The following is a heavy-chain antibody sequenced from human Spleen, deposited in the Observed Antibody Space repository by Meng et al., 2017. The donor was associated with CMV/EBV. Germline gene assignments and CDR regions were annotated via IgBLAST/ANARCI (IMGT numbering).Heavy chain of an antibody. CDR2: MNPNSGNT. CDR3: ARGSRAYNWNSLDY. D-gene: IGHD1-7*01. J-gene: IGHJ4*02. CDR1: GYTFTSYD. V-gene: IGHV1-8*02. Sequence: ASVKVSCKTSGYTFTSYDINWVRQATGQGLEWMGWMNPNSGNTGYAQKFQGRVTMTRDTSISTAYMELSRLRSDDTAVYYCARGSRAYNWNSLDYWGQGTLVTVSS.